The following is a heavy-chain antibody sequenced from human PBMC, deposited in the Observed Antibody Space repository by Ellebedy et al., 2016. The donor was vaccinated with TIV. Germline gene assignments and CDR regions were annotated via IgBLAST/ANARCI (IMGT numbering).Heavy chain of an antibody. CDR3: ARVPLPVAGTGYYYYYHYMDV. D-gene: IGHD6-19*01. Sequence: GGSLRLXXAASGFTFSDYYMSWIRQAPGKGLEWVSYISSSGSTIYYADSVKGRFTISRDNAKNSLYLQMNSLRAEDTAVYYCARVPLPVAGTGYYYYYHYMDVWGKGTTVTVSS. V-gene: IGHV3-11*01. CDR2: ISSSGSTI. CDR1: GFTFSDYY. J-gene: IGHJ6*03.